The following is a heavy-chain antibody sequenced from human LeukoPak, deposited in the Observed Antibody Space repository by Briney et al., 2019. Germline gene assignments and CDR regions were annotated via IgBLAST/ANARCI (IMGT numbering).Heavy chain of an antibody. V-gene: IGHV4-39*01. CDR1: GGSISSSSYY. CDR2: IYYSGST. J-gene: IGHJ5*02. D-gene: IGHD6-6*01. Sequence: PSETLSLTCTVSGGSISSSSYYWGWIRQPPGKGLEWIGSIYYSGSTYYNPSLKSRVTISVDTSKNQFSLKLSSVTAADTAVYHCARHGHRAARYLGNWFDPWGQGTLVTVSS. CDR3: ARHGHRAARYLGNWFDP.